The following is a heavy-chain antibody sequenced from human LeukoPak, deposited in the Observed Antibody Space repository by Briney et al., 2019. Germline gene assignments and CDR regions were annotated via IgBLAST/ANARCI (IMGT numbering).Heavy chain of an antibody. CDR1: GGTFSSYA. J-gene: IGHJ4*02. CDR3: ARGRLGYCSSTTCYAEYYFDY. D-gene: IGHD2-2*01. CDR2: IIPILGIA. Sequence: WASVKVSCKASGGTFSSYAIVWVRQAPGQGLERMGRIIPILGIANYAQKLQGRVTITADKSTGTGYMELSSLRSEDTAVYYCARGRLGYCSSTTCYAEYYFDYWGQGTLVTVSS. V-gene: IGHV1-69*04.